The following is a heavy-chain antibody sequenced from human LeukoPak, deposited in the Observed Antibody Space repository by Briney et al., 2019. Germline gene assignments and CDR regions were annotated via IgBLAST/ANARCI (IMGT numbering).Heavy chain of an antibody. Sequence: GGSLRLSCAASGFTFSDYYMSWIRQAPGKGLEWVSYISSSGSTIYYADSVKGRFTISRDNAKNSLYLQMNSLRAEDTAVYYCARDPNVLRFLEWLYFDYWGQGTLVTVSS. CDR2: ISSSGSTI. V-gene: IGHV3-11*04. CDR1: GFTFSDYY. J-gene: IGHJ4*02. D-gene: IGHD3-3*01. CDR3: ARDPNVLRFLEWLYFDY.